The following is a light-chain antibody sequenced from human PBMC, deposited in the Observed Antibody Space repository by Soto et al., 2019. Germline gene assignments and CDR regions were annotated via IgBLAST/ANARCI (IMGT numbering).Light chain of an antibody. CDR3: TSYTSSSTPDV. Sequence: QSALTQPASVSGSPGQSITISCTGTSSDVGGYNYVSWYQQHPGKAPKLLIFVNSNRPSGVSNRFSGSKSGNTASLTISGLQPEDEADYYCTSYTSSSTPDVFGTGTKLTVL. CDR2: VNS. CDR1: SSDVGGYNY. V-gene: IGLV2-14*03. J-gene: IGLJ1*01.